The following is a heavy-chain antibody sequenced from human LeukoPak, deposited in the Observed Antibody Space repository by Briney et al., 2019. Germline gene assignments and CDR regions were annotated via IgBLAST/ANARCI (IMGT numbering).Heavy chain of an antibody. Sequence: PSETLSLTCTVSGGSLSSSSYYWGWIRQPPGKGLEWIGNIYYTGSTYYNPSLKGRVTISVDTSKNQFSLKLSSVTAADTAVYYCARHDPGAMDVWGKGTTVTVSS. V-gene: IGHV4-39*01. J-gene: IGHJ6*03. CDR3: ARHDPGAMDV. CDR1: GGSLSSSSYY. CDR2: IYYTGST.